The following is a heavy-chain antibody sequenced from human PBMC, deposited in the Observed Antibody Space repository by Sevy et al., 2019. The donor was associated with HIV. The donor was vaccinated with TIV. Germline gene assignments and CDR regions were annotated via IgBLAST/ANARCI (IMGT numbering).Heavy chain of an antibody. Sequence: GGSLRLSCAASGFRFNNFGMYWVRQAPGKGLEGVAFIRYDGINKYYVDSVKGRSTISRDNSKDTLYLEMKSLRLEDTAIYYCANGGSGGIDHYGMDVWGQGTTVTV. J-gene: IGHJ6*02. V-gene: IGHV3-30*02. CDR1: GFRFNNFG. D-gene: IGHD6-25*01. CDR3: ANGGSGGIDHYGMDV. CDR2: IRYDGINK.